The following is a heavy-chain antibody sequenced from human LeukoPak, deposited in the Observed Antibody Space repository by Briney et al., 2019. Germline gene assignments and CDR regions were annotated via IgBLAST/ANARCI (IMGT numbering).Heavy chain of an antibody. CDR3: ASGDGYDYVWGSYRYTPLGY. J-gene: IGHJ4*02. V-gene: IGHV1-18*04. CDR1: GYTFTSYG. Sequence: ASVKVSCKAPGYTFTSYGISWVRQAPGQGLEWMGWISAYNGNTNYAQKLQGRVTMTTDTSTSTAYMELRSLRSDDTAVYYCASGDGYDYVWGSYRYTPLGYWGQGTLVTVSS. D-gene: IGHD3-16*02. CDR2: ISAYNGNT.